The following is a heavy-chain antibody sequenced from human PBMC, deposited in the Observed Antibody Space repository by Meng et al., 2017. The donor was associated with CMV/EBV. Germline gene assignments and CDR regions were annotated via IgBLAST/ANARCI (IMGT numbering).Heavy chain of an antibody. D-gene: IGHD6-19*01. CDR3: VRSSGWSLFDY. V-gene: IGHV1-2*02. CDR1: GFTSSDYY. Sequence: VLCVQSGAEMKTPGASVKGSCTTSGFTSSDYYIHWVRQAPGQGLEWMGWVNSNNDATNYARKYQGRVSMTRDTSISTAHMELSRLMSDDTAVYYCVRSSGWSLFDYWGQGTLVTVSS. CDR2: VNSNNDAT. J-gene: IGHJ4*02.